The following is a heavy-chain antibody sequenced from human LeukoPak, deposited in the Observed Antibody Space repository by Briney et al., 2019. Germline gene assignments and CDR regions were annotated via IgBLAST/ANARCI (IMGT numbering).Heavy chain of an antibody. CDR1: GFTLSSYW. D-gene: IGHD2/OR15-2a*01. V-gene: IGHV3-21*01. CDR2: ISSSSKYI. CDR3: ARDLDINIEYKGFDYYHFGMDV. J-gene: IGHJ6*02. Sequence: GGSLRLSCATSGFTLSSYWMHWVRQAPGKGLEWVSSISSSSKYIYYAESVKGRFIISRDSAKNSLYLQVNSLRAEDTAVYYCARDLDINIEYKGFDYYHFGMDVWGQGTTVTVSS.